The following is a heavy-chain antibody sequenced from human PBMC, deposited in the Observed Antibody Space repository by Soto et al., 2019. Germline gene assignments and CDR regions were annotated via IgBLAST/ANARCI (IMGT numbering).Heavy chain of an antibody. Sequence: QVQLVQSGADVKKPGSSVKVSCKASGDTFSSHSISWVRQAPGQGLEWMGGIILIFGTPNYAQKFQGRLTITADTSTSTAYMELSSLRYEDTAVYYSARVRIGHDAFDMWGQGTMVTVSS. V-gene: IGHV1-69*06. CDR2: IILIFGTP. J-gene: IGHJ3*02. D-gene: IGHD2-15*01. CDR3: ARVRIGHDAFDM. CDR1: GDTFSSHS.